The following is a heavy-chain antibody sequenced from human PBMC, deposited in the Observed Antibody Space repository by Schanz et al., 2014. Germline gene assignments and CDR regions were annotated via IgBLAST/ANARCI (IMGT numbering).Heavy chain of an antibody. V-gene: IGHV1-46*01. Sequence: QVQLVQSGAEVKKPGASVKVSCKASGYTFTSDSMHWVRQAPGQGLEWMGMINPSGGSTTYAQKFQGRVTMTSDTSTSTVYMELSSLRSEDTAVYYCARLGTGMAVAGSVIDSYYYYMDVWGEGTTVTVSS. D-gene: IGHD6-19*01. CDR2: INPSGGST. CDR1: GYTFTSDS. CDR3: ARLGTGMAVAGSVIDSYYYYMDV. J-gene: IGHJ6*03.